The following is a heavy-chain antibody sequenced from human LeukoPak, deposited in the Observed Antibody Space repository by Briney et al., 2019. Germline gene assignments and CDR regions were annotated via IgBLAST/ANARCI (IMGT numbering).Heavy chain of an antibody. V-gene: IGHV1-69*05. CDR3: ARGGDMVRGVPGGFDY. Sequence: SVRVSCKASGGTFSSYAISWVRRAPGQGLEWMGGIIPIFGTANYAQKFQGRVTISTDESTSTAYMELSSLRSEDTAVYYCARGGDMVRGVPGGFDYWGQGTLVTVSS. CDR2: IIPIFGTA. D-gene: IGHD3-10*01. J-gene: IGHJ4*02. CDR1: GGTFSSYA.